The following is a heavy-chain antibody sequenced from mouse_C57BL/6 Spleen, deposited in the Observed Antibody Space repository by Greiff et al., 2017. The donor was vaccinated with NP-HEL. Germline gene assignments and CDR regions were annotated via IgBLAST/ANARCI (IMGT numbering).Heavy chain of an antibody. CDR3: ARSDYGSSYDAMDY. Sequence: EVKLQESGPELVKPGASVKISCKASGYSFTDYNMNWVKQSNGKSLEWIGVINPTYGTTSYNQKFKGKATLTVDQSSSTAYMQLHSLASEDAAVYYCARSDYGSSYDAMDYGGQGTSVTVSS. V-gene: IGHV1-39*01. CDR2: INPTYGTT. D-gene: IGHD1-1*01. CDR1: GYSFTDYN. J-gene: IGHJ4*01.